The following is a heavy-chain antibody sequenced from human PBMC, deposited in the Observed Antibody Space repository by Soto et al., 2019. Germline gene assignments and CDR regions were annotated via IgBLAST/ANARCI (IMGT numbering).Heavy chain of an antibody. CDR1: GFTFSSYA. D-gene: IGHD5-12*01. Sequence: QVQLVESGGGVVQPGRSLRLSCAASGFTFSSYAMHWVRQAPGKGLEWVAVISYDGSNKYYADSVKGRFTNSRDNSKNTLYLQMNSLRAEDTAVYYCARDARWLQFDYYYYGMDVWGQGTTVTVSS. V-gene: IGHV3-30-3*01. J-gene: IGHJ6*02. CDR3: ARDARWLQFDYYYYGMDV. CDR2: ISYDGSNK.